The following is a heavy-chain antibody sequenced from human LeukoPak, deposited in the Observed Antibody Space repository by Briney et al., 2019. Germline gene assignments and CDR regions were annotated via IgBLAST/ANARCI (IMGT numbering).Heavy chain of an antibody. CDR2: IWYDGSNK. Sequence: SGASLRLSCAASGFTFSSYGMHWVPQAPGKGLEGVAVIWYDGSNKYYADSVKGRFTISRDNSKNTPYLQMNSLRAEDTAVYYCARDIAAAFDYWGQGTLVTVSS. V-gene: IGHV3-33*01. J-gene: IGHJ4*02. D-gene: IGHD2-15*01. CDR3: ARDIAAAFDY. CDR1: GFTFSSYG.